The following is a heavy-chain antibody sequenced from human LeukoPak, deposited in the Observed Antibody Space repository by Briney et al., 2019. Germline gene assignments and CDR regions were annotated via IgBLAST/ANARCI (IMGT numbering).Heavy chain of an antibody. CDR1: GVSLSSGYS. V-gene: IGHV4-38-2*01. CDR2: IRHSGRT. J-gene: IGHJ6*03. D-gene: IGHD2-2*01. CDR3: ARLPAGSRYYYYYYLDV. Sequence: PSETLSLTRAGPGVSLSSGYSWGWIRQPPGKGLEWIGSIRHSGRTYYNRSLKSRVTISVDTSKTQFSLKQISVTAADTALYYCARLPAGSRYYYYYYLDVWGKGTTVTVSS.